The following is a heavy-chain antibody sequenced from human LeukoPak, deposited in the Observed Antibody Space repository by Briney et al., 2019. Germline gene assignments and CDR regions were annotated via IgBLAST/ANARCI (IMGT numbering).Heavy chain of an antibody. Sequence: PSETLSLTCAVSGDSLSRYSWTWIRQPPGKGLEWLGEINPSGSPDYNPSLKTRVTTSVDTSKDQFSLSLRSSTAADTAVYFCARLGKTYYMDVWGTGTTVTVSS. D-gene: IGHD1/OR15-1a*01. CDR1: GDSLSRYS. CDR2: INPSGSP. J-gene: IGHJ6*03. CDR3: ARLGKTYYMDV. V-gene: IGHV4-34*01.